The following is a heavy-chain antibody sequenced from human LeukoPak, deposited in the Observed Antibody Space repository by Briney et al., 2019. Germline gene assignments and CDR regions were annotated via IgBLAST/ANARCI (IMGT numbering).Heavy chain of an antibody. V-gene: IGHV4-61*02. D-gene: IGHD3-16*01. CDR3: ARMGWGPGFHYYYYYMDV. J-gene: IGHJ6*03. Sequence: PSETLSLTCTVSGGSISSGSYYWSWIRQPAGKGLEWIGRIYTSGSTNYNPSLKSRVTISVDTSKNQFSLKLSSVTAADTAVYYCARMGWGPGFHYYYYYMDVWGKGTTVTVSS. CDR1: GGSISSGSYY. CDR2: IYTSGST.